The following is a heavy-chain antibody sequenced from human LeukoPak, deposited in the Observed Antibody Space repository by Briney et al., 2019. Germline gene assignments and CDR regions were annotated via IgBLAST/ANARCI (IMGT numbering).Heavy chain of an antibody. V-gene: IGHV5-51*01. CDR1: GYSFTSYW. J-gene: IGHJ6*03. Sequence: MLGESLKISCKGSGYSFTSYWIGWVRQMPGKGLEWMGIIYPGDSDTRYSPSFQGQVTISADKSISTAYLQWSSLKASDTAMYYCARTYYYGSGSYGVDYYCYMDVWGKGTTVTVSS. CDR3: ARTYYYGSGSYGVDYYCYMDV. CDR2: IYPGDSDT. D-gene: IGHD3-10*01.